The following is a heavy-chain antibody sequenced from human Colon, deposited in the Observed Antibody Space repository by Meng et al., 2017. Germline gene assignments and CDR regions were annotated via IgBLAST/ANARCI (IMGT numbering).Heavy chain of an antibody. CDR1: GGSVSSAAYQ. J-gene: IGHJ4*02. D-gene: IGHD7-27*01. Sequence: QVQLKESGPGLVRPSETLSLRCPGSGGSVSSAAYQWGWIRQPPGKGLEWIGYAANSFDPSPNYNPSLKSRVTISLDTPKNQFSLKLTSVTAADTAVYYCARDYWGSLDYWGQGILVTVSS. CDR3: ARDYWGSLDY. CDR2: AANSFDPSP. V-gene: IGHV4-61*08.